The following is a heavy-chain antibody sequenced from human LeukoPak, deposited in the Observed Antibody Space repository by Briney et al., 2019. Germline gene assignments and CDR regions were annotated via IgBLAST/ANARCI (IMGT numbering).Heavy chain of an antibody. D-gene: IGHD3-3*01. J-gene: IGHJ3*02. CDR1: GYTFTSYG. Sequence: GASVKVSCKASGYTFTSYGISWVRQAPGQGLEWMGWISAYNGNTNYAQKLQGRVTMTTDTSTSTAYMELGSLRSDDTAVYYCARGLWPIFGVVQNDAFDIWGQGTMVTVSS. CDR3: ARGLWPIFGVVQNDAFDI. CDR2: ISAYNGNT. V-gene: IGHV1-18*01.